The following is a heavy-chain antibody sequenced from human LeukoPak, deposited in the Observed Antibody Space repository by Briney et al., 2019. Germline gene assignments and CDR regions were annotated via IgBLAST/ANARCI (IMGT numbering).Heavy chain of an antibody. CDR2: INHSGST. CDR3: AREVDV. V-gene: IGHV4-34*01. Sequence: SETLALTCAVYGGSFRGYYWRWIRQPPGKGLEGIGEINHSGSTNYNPSLKRRITISVDTSKNQFSLKLSSVAAADTAVYYCAREVDVWGKGTTVTVSS. CDR1: GGSFRGYY. J-gene: IGHJ6*04.